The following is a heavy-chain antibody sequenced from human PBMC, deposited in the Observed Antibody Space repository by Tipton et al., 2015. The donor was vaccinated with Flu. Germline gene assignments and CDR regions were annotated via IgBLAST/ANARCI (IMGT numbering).Heavy chain of an antibody. CDR2: IYYSGST. Sequence: LRLSCTVSGGSVSSGSYYWSWIRQPPGKGLEWIGYIYYSGSTNYNPSLKSRVTISVDTSKNQFSLKLSSVTAADTAVYYCARPAHSSSSPAARFDYWGQGTLVTVSS. CDR3: ARPAHSSSSPAARFDY. D-gene: IGHD6-13*01. J-gene: IGHJ4*02. V-gene: IGHV4-61*01. CDR1: GGSVSSGSYY.